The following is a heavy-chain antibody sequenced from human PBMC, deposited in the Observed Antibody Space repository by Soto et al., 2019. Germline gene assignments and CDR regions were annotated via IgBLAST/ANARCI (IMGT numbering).Heavy chain of an antibody. CDR3: TRRWEGPDGSGSYYNTKFDY. J-gene: IGHJ4*02. D-gene: IGHD3-10*01. CDR2: IRSKSNTYAT. Sequence: PGGSLRLSCAASGFTFSSYSMNWVRQAPGKGLEWVGRIRSKSNTYATAYAASVKGRFTISRDDSKNTAYLQMNSLKTEDTAVYYCTRRWEGPDGSGSYYNTKFDYWGQGTLVTVSS. V-gene: IGHV3-73*01. CDR1: GFTFSSYS.